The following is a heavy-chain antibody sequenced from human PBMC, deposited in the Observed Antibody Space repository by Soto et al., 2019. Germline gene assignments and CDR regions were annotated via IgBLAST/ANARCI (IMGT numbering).Heavy chain of an antibody. CDR2: MSYDGSDT. CDR3: TIVRVADSALDH. D-gene: IGHD3-10*02. Sequence: GGSLRLSCVGSGFIFSNNVMHWVGQNPGKGLEWVAFMSYDGSDTFYADSVKGRFTISRDNSKNTLFLHMSNLRAEDTAMYYCTIVRVADSALDHWGQGTLVTVSS. J-gene: IGHJ4*02. CDR1: GFIFSNNV. V-gene: IGHV3-30*02.